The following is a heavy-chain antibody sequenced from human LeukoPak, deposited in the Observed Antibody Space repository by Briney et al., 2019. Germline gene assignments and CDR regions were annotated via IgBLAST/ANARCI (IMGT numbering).Heavy chain of an antibody. CDR2: ISGSGGST. J-gene: IGHJ4*02. Sequence: GGSLRLACAASGFTFSSYGMSWVRQAPGKGLEWVSAISGSGGSTYYADSVKGRFTISRDNSKNTLYLQMNSLRAEDTAVYYCARYTVTGFLRYFDYWGQGTLVTVSS. V-gene: IGHV3-23*01. D-gene: IGHD4-17*01. CDR1: GFTFSSYG. CDR3: ARYTVTGFLRYFDY.